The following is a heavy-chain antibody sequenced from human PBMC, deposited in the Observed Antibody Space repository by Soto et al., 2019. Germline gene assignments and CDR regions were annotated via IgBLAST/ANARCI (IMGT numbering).Heavy chain of an antibody. CDR3: ARRYGGTFDY. CDR2: IYYSGST. V-gene: IGHV4-59*12. J-gene: IGHJ4*02. D-gene: IGHD2-15*01. Sequence: SETLSLTCTVSGGSISSYYWSWIRQPPGKGLEWIGYIYYSGSTNYNPSLKSRVTISVDTSKNQFSLKLSSVTAADTAMYYCARRYGGTFDYWGQGTLVTVSS. CDR1: GGSISSYY.